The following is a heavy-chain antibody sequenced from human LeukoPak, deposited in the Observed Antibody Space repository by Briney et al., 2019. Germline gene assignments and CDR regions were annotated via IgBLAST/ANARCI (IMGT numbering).Heavy chain of an antibody. D-gene: IGHD3-10*01. CDR2: IYHSGST. J-gene: IGHJ4*01. CDR3: ARHPAYGPFDY. CDR1: GGSISSGGYS. Sequence: SETLSLTCAVSGGSISSGGYSWSWIRQPPGKGLEWIGYIYHSGSTYYNPSLKSRVTISVDTSKNQFSLKLSSVTAADTAVYYCARHPAYGPFDYWGHGTLVTVSS. V-gene: IGHV4-30-2*03.